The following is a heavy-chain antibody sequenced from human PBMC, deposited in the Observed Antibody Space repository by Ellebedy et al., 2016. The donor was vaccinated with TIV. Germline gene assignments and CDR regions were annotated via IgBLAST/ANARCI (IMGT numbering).Heavy chain of an antibody. J-gene: IGHJ4*02. CDR2: ISNTGSRT. CDR3: ARGRSGTYIHHAFDY. V-gene: IGHV3-23*01. D-gene: IGHD1-14*01. CDR1: GFSFNRYA. Sequence: GESLKISCAASGFSFNRYAMSWVRQAPGKGLEWVSTISNTGSRTYYADSVEGRFIISRDNSKNTLYLQMSSLRDEDTAIYYCARGRSGTYIHHAFDYWGQGTLVTVSS.